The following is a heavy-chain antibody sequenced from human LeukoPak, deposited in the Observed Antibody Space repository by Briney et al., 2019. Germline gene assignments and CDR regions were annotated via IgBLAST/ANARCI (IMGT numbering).Heavy chain of an antibody. CDR3: ARDRAIAVAGTVPFDY. CDR1: GYSISSGYY. V-gene: IGHV4-38-2*02. CDR2: IYHSGST. D-gene: IGHD6-19*01. Sequence: SETLSLTCTVSGYSISSGYYWGWIRQPPGKGLEWIGSIYHSGSTYYNPSLKSRVTISVDTSKNQFSLKLSSVTAADTAVYYCARDRAIAVAGTVPFDYWGQGTLVTVSS. J-gene: IGHJ4*02.